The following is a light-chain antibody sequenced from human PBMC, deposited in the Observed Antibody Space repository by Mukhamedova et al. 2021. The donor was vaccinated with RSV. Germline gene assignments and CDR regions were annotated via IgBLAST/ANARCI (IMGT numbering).Light chain of an antibody. V-gene: IGLV3-1*01. J-gene: IGLJ1*01. CDR2: QDN. Sequence: WYQQKPGQSPVLVIYQDNKRPSGIPERFSGSNSGNTATLTITGTQAMDEADYYCQAWDSSTYVFGTGTKVTV. CDR3: QAWDSSTYV.